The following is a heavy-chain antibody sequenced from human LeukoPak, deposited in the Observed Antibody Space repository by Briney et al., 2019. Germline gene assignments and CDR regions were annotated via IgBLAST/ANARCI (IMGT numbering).Heavy chain of an antibody. D-gene: IGHD6-13*01. CDR2: IKSKTDGGTT. V-gene: IGHV3-15*01. J-gene: IGHJ4*02. CDR3: TTDDSSSCRVFDY. CDR1: GFTFSNAW. Sequence: PGGSLRLSCAASGFTFSNAWMSWVRQAPGKGLEWVGRIKSKTDGGTTDYAAPVKGRFTISRDDSKNTLYLQMNSLKTEDTAVYYCTTDDSSSCRVFDYWGEGTRDPVSS.